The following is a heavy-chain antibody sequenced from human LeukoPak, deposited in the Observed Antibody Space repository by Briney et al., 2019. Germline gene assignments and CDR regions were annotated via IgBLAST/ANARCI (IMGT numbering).Heavy chain of an antibody. Sequence: ASVKVSCKASGYTFTGYYMNWVRQAPGQGLEWMGWINPNSGGTNYAQKFQGRVTMTRDTSISTAYMELSRLRSDDTAVYYCARDRDNLVTAISPDSYYYYYMDVWGKGTTVTVSS. CDR1: GYTFTGYY. V-gene: IGHV1-2*02. D-gene: IGHD2-21*02. CDR3: ARDRDNLVTAISPDSYYYYYMDV. CDR2: INPNSGGT. J-gene: IGHJ6*03.